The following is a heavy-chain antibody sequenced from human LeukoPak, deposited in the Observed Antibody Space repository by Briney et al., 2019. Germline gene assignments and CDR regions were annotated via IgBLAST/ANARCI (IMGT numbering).Heavy chain of an antibody. V-gene: IGHV2-70*01. CDR3: ARIRRTEGVYDY. CDR1: GFSLRTSGMC. J-gene: IGHJ4*02. CDR2: IDWDDDK. D-gene: IGHD1-26*01. Sequence: ESGPALVKPTQTLTLTCTFSGFSLRTSGMCVSWIRQPPGKALEWLALIDWDDDKYYSTSLKTRLTISKDTSKNQVVLTMTNMDPVDTATYYCARIRRTEGVYDYWGQGTLVTVSS.